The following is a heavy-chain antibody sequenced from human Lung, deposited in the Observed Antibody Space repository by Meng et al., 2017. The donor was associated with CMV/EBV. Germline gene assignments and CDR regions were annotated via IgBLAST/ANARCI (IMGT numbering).Heavy chain of an antibody. J-gene: IGHJ5*02. D-gene: IGHD3-3*01. V-gene: IGHV1-2*02. CDR2: INPNNGDT. CDR1: GYTFSAYY. CDR3: ARGSYFDFWSGSRLDP. Sequence: ASVXVSXKPSGYTFSAYYIHWVRQAPGQGLDYMGWINPNNGDTNYAQNFKGRVTFIKGTSISTAYMELSRLRYDDTAVYYCARGSYFDFWSGSRLDPWGQGTXVTVAS.